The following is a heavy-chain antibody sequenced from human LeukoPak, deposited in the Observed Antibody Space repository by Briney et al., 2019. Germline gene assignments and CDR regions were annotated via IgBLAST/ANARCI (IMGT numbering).Heavy chain of an antibody. CDR3: ARSIAARPSYYYYYMDV. CDR2: ISSSSSYI. V-gene: IGHV3-21*04. D-gene: IGHD6-6*01. Sequence: GGSLRLSCAASGFTFSSYSMNWVRQAPGKGLGWVSSISSSSSYIYYADSVKGRFTISRDNAKNSLYLQMNSLRAEDTAVYYCARSIAARPSYYYYYMDVWGKGTTVTVSS. J-gene: IGHJ6*03. CDR1: GFTFSSYS.